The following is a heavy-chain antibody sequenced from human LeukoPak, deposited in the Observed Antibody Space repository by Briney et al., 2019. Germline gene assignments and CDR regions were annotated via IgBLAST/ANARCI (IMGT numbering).Heavy chain of an antibody. CDR1: GFTFINNA. Sequence: GESLRLSCVASGFTFINNALTWVRQAPGKGLEWVSNIGGSGITTNYANSVKGRFTISRDNSKNTLYLEMNSLGVDDTAIYYCAKCPSSLSCYGVRLDVWGQGTTVTVSS. V-gene: IGHV3-23*01. D-gene: IGHD2-2*01. J-gene: IGHJ6*02. CDR3: AKCPSSLSCYGVRLDV. CDR2: IGGSGITT.